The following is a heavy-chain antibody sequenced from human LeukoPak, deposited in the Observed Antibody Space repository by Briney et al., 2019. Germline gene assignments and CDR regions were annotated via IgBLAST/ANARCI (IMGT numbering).Heavy chain of an antibody. CDR1: GGSFSGYY. J-gene: IGHJ4*02. CDR3: ARGAVAGSQDFDY. V-gene: IGHV4-34*01. CDR2: INHSGST. D-gene: IGHD6-19*01. Sequence: SETLSLTCAVYGGSFSGYYWSWIRQPPGKGLEWIGEINHSGSTNYNPSLKSRVTISVDTSKNQFSLKLSSVAAADTAVYYCARGAVAGSQDFDYWGQGTLVTVSS.